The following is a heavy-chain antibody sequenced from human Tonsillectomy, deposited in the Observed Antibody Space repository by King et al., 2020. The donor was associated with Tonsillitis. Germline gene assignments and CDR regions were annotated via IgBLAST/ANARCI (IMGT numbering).Heavy chain of an antibody. CDR2: IDWDDDN. CDR1: GFSLSTSGMC. Sequence: TLKESGPALVKPTQTLTLTCTFSGFSLSTSGMCVSWIRQPPGKALEWLARIDWDDDNYYSTSLKTRLTISKDTSKNQVVLTMTNMDPVDTATYYCARIHKIVGAYDYWGQGTLVTVSS. J-gene: IGHJ4*02. D-gene: IGHD1-26*01. CDR3: ARIHKIVGAYDY. V-gene: IGHV2-70*11.